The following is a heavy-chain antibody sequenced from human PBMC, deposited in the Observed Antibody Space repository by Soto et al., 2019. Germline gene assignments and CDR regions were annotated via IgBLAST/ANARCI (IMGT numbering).Heavy chain of an antibody. D-gene: IGHD6-13*01. V-gene: IGHV3-15*01. CDR3: NTELGCVAASGTLDY. Sequence: EVQLVESGGGLVKPGGSLRLSCAASGFTFSNAWMSWVRQAPGKGLEWVGRIKSKTDGGTTDYAAPVKGRFTITRDDSKIRLNLQMTSLKTEDTAVYYCNTELGCVAASGTLDYWGQGTLVTVSS. CDR1: GFTFSNAW. CDR2: IKSKTDGGTT. J-gene: IGHJ4*02.